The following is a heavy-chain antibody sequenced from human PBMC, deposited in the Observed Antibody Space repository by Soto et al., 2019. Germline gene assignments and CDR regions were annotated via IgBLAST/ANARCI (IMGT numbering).Heavy chain of an antibody. CDR1: GFTFSTYS. J-gene: IGHJ6*02. CDR3: ARRAV. CDR2: ITTSSSTI. V-gene: IGHV3-48*01. Sequence: EVQLVESGGGLVQPGASLRLSCAASGFTFSTYSMNWVRQAPGKGLEWISYITTSSSTIYYADSVKGRFTISRDNAKNSLYLQMNSLRVEDTAVYYCARRAVWGQGTTVTVS.